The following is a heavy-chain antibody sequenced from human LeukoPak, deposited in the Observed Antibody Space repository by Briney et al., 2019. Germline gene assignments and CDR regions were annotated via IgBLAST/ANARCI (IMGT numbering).Heavy chain of an antibody. CDR2: INIDGATT. Sequence: GGSLRLSCAASGFTFSSYAMSWVRQAPGKGLEWVSRINIDGATTNYADFVKGRFTISRDNAKNTLHLQMNSLRADDTAVYYCVRGAVGTGVWFDPWGQGTLVTVSS. V-gene: IGHV3-74*01. D-gene: IGHD1-26*01. CDR1: GFTFSSYA. CDR3: VRGAVGTGVWFDP. J-gene: IGHJ5*02.